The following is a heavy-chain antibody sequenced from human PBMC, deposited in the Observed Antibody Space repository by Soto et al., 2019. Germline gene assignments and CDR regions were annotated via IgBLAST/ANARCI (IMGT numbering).Heavy chain of an antibody. CDR2: IYYSGST. D-gene: IGHD7-27*01. J-gene: IGHJ5*02. CDR1: GGSVSSGSYY. Sequence: PSETLSLTCTVSGGSVSSGSYYWSWIRQPPGKGLEWIGYIYYSGSTNYNPSLKSRVTISVDTSKNQFSLKLSSVTAADTAVYYCAKKLGMSWFDPWGQGTLVTVSS. V-gene: IGHV4-61*01. CDR3: AKKLGMSWFDP.